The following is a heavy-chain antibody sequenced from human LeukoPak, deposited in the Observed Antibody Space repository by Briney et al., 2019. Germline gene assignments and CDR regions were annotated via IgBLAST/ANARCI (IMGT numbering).Heavy chain of an antibody. CDR2: INPNSGGT. CDR3: ARMIVVVPYAFDI. V-gene: IGHV1-2*02. J-gene: IGHJ3*02. Sequence: GASVKVSCKASGYTFTGYYMHWVRQAPGQGLEWMGWINPNSGGTNYAQKFQGRVTMTRDTSISTAYMELSRLRSDDTAVYYCARMIVVVPYAFDIWGQGTMVTVSS. D-gene: IGHD3-22*01. CDR1: GYTFTGYY.